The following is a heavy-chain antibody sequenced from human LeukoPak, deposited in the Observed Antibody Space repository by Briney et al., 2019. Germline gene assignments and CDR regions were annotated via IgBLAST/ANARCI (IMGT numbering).Heavy chain of an antibody. CDR3: ARDPHYDAFDI. CDR1: GFTFSSYG. V-gene: IGHV3-33*01. D-gene: IGHD1-26*01. J-gene: IGHJ3*02. Sequence: GGSLRLSCAASGFTFSSYGMHWVRQAPGKGLEWVAVIWYDGTNKYYADSVKGRFIISRDNSKNTLYLQMNSLRAEDTAVYYCARDPHYDAFDIWGQGTMVTVSS. CDR2: IWYDGTNK.